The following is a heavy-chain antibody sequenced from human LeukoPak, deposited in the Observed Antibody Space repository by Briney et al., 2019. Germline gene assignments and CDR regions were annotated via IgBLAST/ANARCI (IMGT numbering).Heavy chain of an antibody. V-gene: IGHV3-23*01. CDR1: GFTFSSYA. CDR2: ISGGGGTT. CDR3: VPTVLAEGD. J-gene: IGHJ4*02. D-gene: IGHD3-16*01. Sequence: GGSLRLSCAASGFTFSSYAMSWVRQAPGKRLEWVSAISGGGGTTYYADSVKGRFTISRDNSKNTLYLQMNSLRAEDTAVYYCVPTVLAEGDWGQGTLVTVSS.